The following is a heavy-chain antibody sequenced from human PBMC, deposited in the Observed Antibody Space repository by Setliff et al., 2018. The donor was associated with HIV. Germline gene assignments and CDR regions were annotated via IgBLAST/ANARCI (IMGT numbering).Heavy chain of an antibody. V-gene: IGHV1-46*02. J-gene: IGHJ4*02. D-gene: IGHD1-26*01. CDR3: AREPPRRRGTVAEDY. CDR2: INPSGSIT. CDR1: GYTFNAFY. Sequence: ASVKVSCKTSGYTFNAFYIYWVRQAPGQGLEWMGMINPSGSITNYAQKFQGRLTLTRDTSMSTVYMELNSLKSEDTAIYYCAREPPRRRGTVAEDYWGQGTLVTVPQ.